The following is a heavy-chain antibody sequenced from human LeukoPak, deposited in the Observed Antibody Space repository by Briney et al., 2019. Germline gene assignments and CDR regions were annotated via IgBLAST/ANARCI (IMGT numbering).Heavy chain of an antibody. CDR3: ARRGGTTPRAFDI. J-gene: IGHJ3*02. CDR1: GYSISSGYY. V-gene: IGHV4-38-2*01. D-gene: IGHD3-10*01. CDR2: IYHSGST. Sequence: KTSETLSLTCAVSGYSISSGYYWGLIRQPPGKGLEWIGSIYHSGSTYYNPSLKSRGTISVDTSKNQFSLKLSSVTAADTAVYYCARRGGTTPRAFDIWGQGTMVTVSS.